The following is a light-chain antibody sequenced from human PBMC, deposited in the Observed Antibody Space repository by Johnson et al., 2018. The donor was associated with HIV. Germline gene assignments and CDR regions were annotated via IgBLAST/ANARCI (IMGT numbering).Light chain of an antibody. Sequence: TQPPSVSAAPGQRVTISCSGNNSNIGYNSVSWYQQVPGTAPKLLIYENKKRPSGMADRFSASKSGTSTTLGITGLQPGDEADYYCGTWDGSLSAGVFGTGTKVTVL. CDR3: GTWDGSLSAGV. V-gene: IGLV1-51*02. CDR1: NSNIGYNS. CDR2: ENK. J-gene: IGLJ1*01.